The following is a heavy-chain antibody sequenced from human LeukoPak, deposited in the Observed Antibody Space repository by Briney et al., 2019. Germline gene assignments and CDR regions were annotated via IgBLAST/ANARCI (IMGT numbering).Heavy chain of an antibody. J-gene: IGHJ4*02. V-gene: IGHV4-39*01. CDR3: ARHIITIFGVVTDGFDY. CDR1: GGSISSSSFY. CDR2: IYCSGST. Sequence: SETLSLTCTVSGGSISSSSFYWGWLPPPPGKGRVWLGCIYCSGSTYYNPSLKIRDTISVATSKTQFTLKLSSVTATDTAVYYCARHIITIFGVVTDGFDYWGQGTLVTVSS. D-gene: IGHD3-3*01.